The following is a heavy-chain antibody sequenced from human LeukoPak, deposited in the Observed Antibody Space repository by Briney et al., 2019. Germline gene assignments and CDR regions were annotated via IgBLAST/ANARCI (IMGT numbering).Heavy chain of an antibody. D-gene: IGHD3-16*01. V-gene: IGHV3-21*01. J-gene: IGHJ6*03. CDR2: ISSSSSYI. CDR3: ARDRGRYYYYYMDV. CDR1: GFTFSSYG. Sequence: GGSLRLSCAASGFTFSSYGMHWVRQAPGKGLEWVSSISSSSSYIYYADSVKGRFTISRDNAKNSLYLQMNSLRAEDTAVYYCARDRGRYYYYYMDVWGKGTTVTVSS.